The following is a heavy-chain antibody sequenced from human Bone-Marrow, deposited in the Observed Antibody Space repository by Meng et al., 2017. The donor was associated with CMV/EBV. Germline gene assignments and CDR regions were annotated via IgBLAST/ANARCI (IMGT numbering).Heavy chain of an antibody. V-gene: IGHV5-51*01. CDR2: IYPGDSDT. J-gene: IGHJ6*02. D-gene: IGHD5-24*01. Sequence: GGSLRLSCKGSGYSFTSYWIGWVRQMPGKGLEWMGIIYPGDSDTRYSPSFQGQVTISADKSISTAYLQWSSLKASDTAMYYCARQRWTSYYYYGMEVWGQGTTVTVSS. CDR3: ARQRWTSYYYYGMEV. CDR1: GYSFTSYW.